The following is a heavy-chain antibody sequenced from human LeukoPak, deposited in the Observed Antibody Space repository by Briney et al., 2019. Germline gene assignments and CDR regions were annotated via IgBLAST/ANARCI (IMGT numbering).Heavy chain of an antibody. V-gene: IGHV3-9*01. CDR3: AKDLWGFVEVAAILDY. CDR2: IAWNSGSI. D-gene: IGHD2-2*02. Sequence: QAGGSLRLSCATSGFTFHDYSIHWVRQAPGKGLEWVSGIAWNSGSIAYVDSVKGRFTISRDNSKNTLYLQMNSLRVEDTAVYYCAKDLWGFVEVAAILDYWGQGTLVTVSS. CDR1: GFTFHDYS. J-gene: IGHJ4*02.